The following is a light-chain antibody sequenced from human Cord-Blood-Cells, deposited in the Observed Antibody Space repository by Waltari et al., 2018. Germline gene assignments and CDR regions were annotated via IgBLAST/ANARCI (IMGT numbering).Light chain of an antibody. J-gene: IGLJ2*01. V-gene: IGLV2-8*01. CDR3: SSYAGSNNFEV. CDR1: SSDVGGYNY. CDR2: EVS. Sequence: QSALTQPPSASGSPGQSVTISCTGTSSDVGGYNYVSWYQQPPGKAPKLMIYEVSKRPSGVPDRFSGSKSGNTASLTVSGLQAEDEADYYCSSYAGSNNFEVFGGGTKLTVL.